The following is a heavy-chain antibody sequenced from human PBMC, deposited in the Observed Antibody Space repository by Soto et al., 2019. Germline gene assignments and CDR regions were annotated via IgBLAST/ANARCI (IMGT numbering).Heavy chain of an antibody. D-gene: IGHD3-22*01. CDR1: GYTFTIYP. CDR3: ARDWTHYDSSGPGDY. V-gene: IGHV1-3*01. CDR2: INAGNGDT. J-gene: IGHJ4*02. Sequence: ASVKVSCKASGYTFTIYPMHWVRQAPGQGLEWMGWINAGNGDTKYSQKFQGRDTITRDTSASTAYMELSSLRSEDTAVYYCARDWTHYDSSGPGDYWGQGTLVTVSS.